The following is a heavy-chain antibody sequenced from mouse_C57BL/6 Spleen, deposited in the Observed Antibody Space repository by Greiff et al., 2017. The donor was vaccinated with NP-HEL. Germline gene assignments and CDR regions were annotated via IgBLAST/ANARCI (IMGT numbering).Heavy chain of an antibody. Sequence: EVHLVESGGGLVQPGGSLKLSCAASGFTFSDSGMAWVRQAPRQGPEWVAFISNLAYSIYYADTVTGRFTISRENAKNTLYLEMSSLRSEDTAMYYCARQVNSNPYHAMDYWGQGTSVTVSS. CDR1: GFTFSDSG. D-gene: IGHD2-5*01. CDR3: ARQVNSNPYHAMDY. J-gene: IGHJ4*01. V-gene: IGHV5-15*01. CDR2: ISNLAYSI.